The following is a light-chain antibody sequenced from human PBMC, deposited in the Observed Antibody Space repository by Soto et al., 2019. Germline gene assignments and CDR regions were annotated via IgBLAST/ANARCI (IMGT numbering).Light chain of an antibody. J-gene: IGKJ5*01. CDR1: QSVSSSY. Sequence: ESVLTQYPGTLSLSPGERATLSCRASQSVSSSYLAWYQQKPGQAPRLLIYGASSRATGIPDRFSGSGSGTDFTLTISRLEPEDFAVYYCQQYGSSPPITFGQGTRLEIK. CDR3: QQYGSSPPIT. CDR2: GAS. V-gene: IGKV3-20*01.